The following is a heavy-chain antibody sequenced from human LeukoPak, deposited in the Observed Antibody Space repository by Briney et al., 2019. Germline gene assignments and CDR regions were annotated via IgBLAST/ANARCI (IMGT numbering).Heavy chain of an antibody. CDR1: GFTFSSYA. CDR2: ISGSGGST. Sequence: GGSLRLSCAASGFTFSSYAMSWVRQAPGKGLEWVSAISGSGGSTYYADSTKGRFTISRDNSKNTVYLEINSLRAEDTAVYYCAKKSSGRFDYHFDSWGQGTLVTVSS. J-gene: IGHJ4*02. D-gene: IGHD6-19*01. V-gene: IGHV3-23*01. CDR3: AKKSSGRFDYHFDS.